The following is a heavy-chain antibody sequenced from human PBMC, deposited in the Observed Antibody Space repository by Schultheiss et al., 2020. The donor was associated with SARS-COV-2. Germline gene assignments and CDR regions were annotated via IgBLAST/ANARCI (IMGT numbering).Heavy chain of an antibody. CDR2: IYYSGST. V-gene: IGHV4-59*08. J-gene: IGHJ5*02. Sequence: SQTLSLTCTVSGGSISSYYWSWIRQPPGKGLEWIGYIYYSGSTNYNPSLKSRVTISVDTSKNQFSLKLSSVTAADTAVYYCARHVLLWFGEPSHYWFDPWGQGTLVTVS. CDR1: GGSISSYY. CDR3: ARHVLLWFGEPSHYWFDP. D-gene: IGHD3-10*01.